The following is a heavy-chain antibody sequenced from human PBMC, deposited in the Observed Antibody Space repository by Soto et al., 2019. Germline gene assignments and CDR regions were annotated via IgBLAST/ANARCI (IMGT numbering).Heavy chain of an antibody. D-gene: IGHD2-8*01. Sequence: GGSLRLSCAASGFTFNNYAMNWVRQAPGRGLEWVSIISPNGDSTYYADSVKGRFTISRNNSQNTVFLQMNSLRAEDTAIYFCAKVRLTDYLRYAPHLWGQGTLVTVSS. J-gene: IGHJ3*01. CDR3: AKVRLTDYLRYAPHL. CDR1: GFTFNNYA. CDR2: ISPNGDST. V-gene: IGHV3-23*01.